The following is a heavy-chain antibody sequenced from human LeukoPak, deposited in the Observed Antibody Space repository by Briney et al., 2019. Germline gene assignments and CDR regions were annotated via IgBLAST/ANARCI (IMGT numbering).Heavy chain of an antibody. Sequence: GGSLRLSCAASGFTFSSYEMNWVRQAPGKGLEWVSYISSSGSTIYYADSAKGRFTISRDNAKNSLYLQMNSLRAEDTAVYYCARVSTYYDFWSGHYYFDYWGQGTLVTVSS. J-gene: IGHJ4*02. CDR2: ISSSGSTI. D-gene: IGHD3-3*01. V-gene: IGHV3-48*03. CDR3: ARVSTYYDFWSGHYYFDY. CDR1: GFTFSSYE.